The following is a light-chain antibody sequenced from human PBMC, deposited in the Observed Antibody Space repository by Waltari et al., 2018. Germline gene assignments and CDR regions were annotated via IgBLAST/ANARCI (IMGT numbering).Light chain of an antibody. Sequence: AIQMTQSPSSLSASVGDTVTITCRASQAIRNYLGWYQQKPGKAPKLLVYAASSVQSGVPSRFSGSGSDTDFTLTISSLQPEDFATYYCLQDSSYPRTFGQGTKVE. CDR1: QAIRNY. CDR2: AAS. CDR3: LQDSSYPRT. V-gene: IGKV1-6*01. J-gene: IGKJ1*01.